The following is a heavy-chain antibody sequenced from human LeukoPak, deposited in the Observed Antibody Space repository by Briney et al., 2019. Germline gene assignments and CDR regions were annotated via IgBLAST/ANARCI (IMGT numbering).Heavy chain of an antibody. CDR3: ARAGSDVLRYFDWENYYMDV. CDR2: IRSTANGYAT. V-gene: IGHV3-73*01. J-gene: IGHJ6*03. D-gene: IGHD3-9*01. CDR1: GFTFSGSA. Sequence: GGSLRLSCAASGFTFSGSALHWVRQASGKGLEWVGRIRSTANGYATAYAASVKGRFTISRDDSKNTAYLQMDSLKTEDTAVYYCARAGSDVLRYFDWENYYMDVWGKGTTVTVSS.